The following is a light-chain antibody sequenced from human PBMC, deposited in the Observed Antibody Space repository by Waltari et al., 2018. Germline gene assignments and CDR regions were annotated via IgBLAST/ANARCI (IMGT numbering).Light chain of an antibody. Sequence: QSALTQPASVSGSPGQSITISCTGTSSDVGGYNYVSWYQQRPGKAPKVMIYDVSYRPSGVSKRFSGSKSGNTASLTISGLRAEDDADYYCASYTSSSTWVFGGGTKLTVL. CDR3: ASYTSSSTWV. J-gene: IGLJ3*02. V-gene: IGLV2-14*03. CDR1: SSDVGGYNY. CDR2: DVS.